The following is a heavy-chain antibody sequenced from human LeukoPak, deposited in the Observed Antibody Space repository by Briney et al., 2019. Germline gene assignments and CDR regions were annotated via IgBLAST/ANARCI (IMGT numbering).Heavy chain of an antibody. V-gene: IGHV3-74*01. J-gene: IGHJ3*02. CDR1: GFTFSSYW. Sequence: GGSLRLSCAASGFTFSSYWMHWVRQARGEGLVWVSRINGDGSTTAYADSVKGRFTISRDNAKNTLYLQMNSLRAEDTAVYYCAVTWGRSGGAFDIWGQGTMVTVSS. D-gene: IGHD2-15*01. CDR2: INGDGSTT. CDR3: AVTWGRSGGAFDI.